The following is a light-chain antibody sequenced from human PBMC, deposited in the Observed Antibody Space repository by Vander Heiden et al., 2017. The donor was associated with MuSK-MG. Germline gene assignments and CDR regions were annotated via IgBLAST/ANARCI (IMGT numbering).Light chain of an antibody. Sequence: DIVMTQSPDSLAVSLGERATINCKSSQSVLYNSNNKNYLAWYQLKPGQPPSLLIYWASTRESGVPDRFSGSGSGTDFTLTISSLQAEDVAVYYCQQDDSTPLTFGQGTKVEIK. CDR2: WAS. J-gene: IGKJ1*01. V-gene: IGKV4-1*01. CDR3: QQDDSTPLT. CDR1: QSVLYNSNNKNY.